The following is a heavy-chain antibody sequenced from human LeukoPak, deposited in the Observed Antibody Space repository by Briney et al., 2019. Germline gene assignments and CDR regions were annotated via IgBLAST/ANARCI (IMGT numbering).Heavy chain of an antibody. Sequence: ASVKVSCKASGYTFTSYGISWVRQAPGQGLEWMGWISAYNGNTNYAQKLQGRVTMTTDTSTSTAYMEMRSLRSDVTAVYYCARASGGRFLEWLLWAFDIWGQGTMVTVSS. CDR1: GYTFTSYG. J-gene: IGHJ3*02. CDR2: ISAYNGNT. V-gene: IGHV1-18*01. D-gene: IGHD3-3*01. CDR3: ARASGGRFLEWLLWAFDI.